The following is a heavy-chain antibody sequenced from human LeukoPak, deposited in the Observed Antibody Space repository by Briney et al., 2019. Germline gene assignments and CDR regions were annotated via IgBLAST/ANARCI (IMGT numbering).Heavy chain of an antibody. CDR1: GFTFSTYS. CDR2: ISGDTTTI. J-gene: IGHJ4*02. CDR3: ARGGRSTYFDWSPDY. V-gene: IGHV3-48*01. D-gene: IGHD3-9*01. Sequence: PGGSLRLSCAASGFTFSTYSMTWVRQAPGKGLEWISFISGDTTTIYHADSVKGRFTVSRDNAKNSLFLQMNSLRADDTAVYYCARGGRSTYFDWSPDYWGQGTLVTVSS.